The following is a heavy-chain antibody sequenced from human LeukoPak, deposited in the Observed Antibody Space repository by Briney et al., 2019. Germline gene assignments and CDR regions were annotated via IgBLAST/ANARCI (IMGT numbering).Heavy chain of an antibody. V-gene: IGHV4-59*08. D-gene: IGHD2-15*01. Sequence: SETLSLTCSVSGSSISSHYWSWIRQRPGKGLEWIAYMFDSGGTKHNPSLRSRVILSRDTSKNQFSLNLISVTAADTAVYYCARLPPYYSDGWGYFDHWGQGNLVTVSS. CDR2: MFDSGGT. J-gene: IGHJ4*02. CDR1: GSSISSHY. CDR3: ARLPPYYSDGWGYFDH.